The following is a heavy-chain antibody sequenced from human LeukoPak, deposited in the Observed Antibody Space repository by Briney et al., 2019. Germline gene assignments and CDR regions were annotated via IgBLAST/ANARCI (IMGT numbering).Heavy chain of an antibody. D-gene: IGHD2-2*01. Sequence: ASVKVSCKASGYTFTSYYMHWVRQAPGQGLEWMGIINPSGGSTSYAQKFQGRVTMTRDTSTSTVYMELSSLRSEDTAVYYCARGDVVVPAAKYYMDVWGKGTTVTVSS. CDR2: INPSGGST. CDR3: ARGDVVVPAAKYYMDV. V-gene: IGHV1-46*01. CDR1: GYTFTSYY. J-gene: IGHJ6*03.